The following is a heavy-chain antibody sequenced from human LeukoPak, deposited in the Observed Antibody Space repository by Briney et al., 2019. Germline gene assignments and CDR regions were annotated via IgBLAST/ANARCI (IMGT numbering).Heavy chain of an antibody. D-gene: IGHD3-22*01. CDR3: ARCLSGYQLPFDY. Sequence: GGSLRLSCAASGLSVSSNYMSWVRQAPGKGLEWVSVIYTSGGTYYADSVKGRFTISRDNVENTLFLHMNSLRVEDTAVYYCARCLSGYQLPFDYWGQGTLVTVSS. V-gene: IGHV3-53*01. J-gene: IGHJ4*02. CDR2: IYTSGGT. CDR1: GLSVSSNY.